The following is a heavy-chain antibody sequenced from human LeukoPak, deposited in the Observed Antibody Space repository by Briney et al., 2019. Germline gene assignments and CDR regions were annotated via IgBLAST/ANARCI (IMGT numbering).Heavy chain of an antibody. V-gene: IGHV4-59*08. Sequence: PSETLSLTCTVSGGSISSYYWSWIRQPPGKGLEWIGYIYYSGSTNYNPSLKSRVTISVDTSKNQFSPKLSSVTAADTAVYYCARHLESSLDYWGQGTLVTVSS. CDR1: GGSISSYY. D-gene: IGHD3-3*01. CDR2: IYYSGST. CDR3: ARHLESSLDY. J-gene: IGHJ4*02.